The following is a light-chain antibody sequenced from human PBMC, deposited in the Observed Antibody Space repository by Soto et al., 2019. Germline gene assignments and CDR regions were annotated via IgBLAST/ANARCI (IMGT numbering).Light chain of an antibody. V-gene: IGKV1-9*01. J-gene: IGKJ5*01. Sequence: IQLTQSPSSLSASVGDSVTITCRASQGISRYLAWYQQKPGRAPQLLISAASTLQSGVPSRFSGSGSGTHFTLVISSLQPEDFAVYYCHQYGSSLPVTFGQGTRLEIK. CDR2: AAS. CDR1: QGISRY. CDR3: HQYGSSLPVT.